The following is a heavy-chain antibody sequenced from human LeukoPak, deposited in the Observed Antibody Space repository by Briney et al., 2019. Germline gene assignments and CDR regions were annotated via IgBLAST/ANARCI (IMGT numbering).Heavy chain of an antibody. CDR3: ARVSRAWFGELFYYYYGMDV. V-gene: IGHV3-33*01. D-gene: IGHD3-10*01. CDR1: GFTFSSYG. J-gene: IGHJ6*02. Sequence: GGSLRLSCAASGFTFSSYGMHWVRQAPGKGLEWVAVIWYDGSNKYYADSVKGRFTISRDNSKNTLYLQMNSLRAEDTAVYYCARVSRAWFGELFYYYYGMDVWGQGTTVTVSS. CDR2: IWYDGSNK.